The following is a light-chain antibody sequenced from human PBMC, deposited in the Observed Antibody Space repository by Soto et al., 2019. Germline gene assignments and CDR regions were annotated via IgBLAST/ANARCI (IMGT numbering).Light chain of an antibody. J-gene: IGKJ1*01. Sequence: EIVLTQSPATLSLSPGERATLSCRASQSVSSYLAWYQQKPGQAPRLLIYDASNRATGIPARFSGSGSGKDFTLTISTLESEDVAVYYCQQRSNWLWTFGQGTKVEIK. CDR1: QSVSSY. CDR3: QQRSNWLWT. CDR2: DAS. V-gene: IGKV3-11*01.